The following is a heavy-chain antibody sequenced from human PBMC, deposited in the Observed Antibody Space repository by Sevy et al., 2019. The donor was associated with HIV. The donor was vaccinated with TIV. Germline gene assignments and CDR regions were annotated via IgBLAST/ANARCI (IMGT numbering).Heavy chain of an antibody. CDR3: ASGVTIFGGYGMDV. CDR2: ISSSGSAI. V-gene: IGHV3-11*01. J-gene: IGHJ6*02. Sequence: GGSLRLSCTASGFTFSDYYMSWIRQAPGKGLEWVSYISSSGSAIYYADSVKGRFTISRDNAKNSLYLQMNSLRAEDTAVYYCASGVTIFGGYGMDVWGQGTTVTVSS. CDR1: GFTFSDYY. D-gene: IGHD3-3*01.